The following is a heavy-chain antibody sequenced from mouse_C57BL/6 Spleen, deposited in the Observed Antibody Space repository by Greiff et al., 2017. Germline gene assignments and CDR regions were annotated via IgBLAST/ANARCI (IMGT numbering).Heavy chain of an antibody. V-gene: IGHV1-53*01. CDR1: GYTFTSYW. CDR3: ARSGYYDYPWFAY. Sequence: VQLQQPGTELVKPGASVKLSCKASGYTFTSYWMHWVKQRPGQGLEWIGNINPSNGGTNYNEKFKSKATLTVDKSSSTAYTQLSSLTSEDSAVYYCARSGYYDYPWFAYWGQGTLVTVSA. J-gene: IGHJ3*01. D-gene: IGHD2-4*01. CDR2: INPSNGGT.